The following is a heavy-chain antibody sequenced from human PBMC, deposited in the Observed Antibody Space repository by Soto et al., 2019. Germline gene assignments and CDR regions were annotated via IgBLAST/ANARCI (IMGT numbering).Heavy chain of an antibody. CDR2: LNPNSGNT. J-gene: IGHJ6*03. Sequence: QVQLVQSGAEVKKPGASVKVSCKASGYTFISYDINWVRQATGQGLEWMGSLNPNSGNTVYAQKFQGRVTVTRNTSITTAYMELSSLRSDDTAVYYCARGMNFRTSTSPALWSVSYYYKMDVWGEGNTVTVSS. D-gene: IGHD2-2*01. CDR3: ARGMNFRTSTSPALWSVSYYYKMDV. V-gene: IGHV1-8*01. CDR1: GYTFISYD.